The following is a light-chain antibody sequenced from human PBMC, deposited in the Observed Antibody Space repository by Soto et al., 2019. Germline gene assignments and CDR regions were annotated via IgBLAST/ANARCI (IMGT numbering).Light chain of an antibody. CDR1: SSDVGGYNY. J-gene: IGLJ1*01. CDR3: SSYAGSNNFVV. V-gene: IGLV2-8*01. Sequence: QSVLTQPPTASESPGQSVTISCTGTSSDVGGYNYVSWYQQHPGKAPKLMIYEVSKRPSGVPDRFSGSKSGNTASLTVSGLQAEDEADYYCSSYAGSNNFVVFGTGTKVTVL. CDR2: EVS.